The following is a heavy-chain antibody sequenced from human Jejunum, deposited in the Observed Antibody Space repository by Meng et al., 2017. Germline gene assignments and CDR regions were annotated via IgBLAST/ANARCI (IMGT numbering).Heavy chain of an antibody. CDR3: AKTRDLQN. J-gene: IGHJ4*02. V-gene: IGHV3-23*04. CDR1: GFTFSNYD. CDR2: ISARDGST. Sequence: EVQLVECGGGLVQPGGSLRLSCAASGFTFSNYDMIWVRQAPGKGLEWVSGISARDGSTYYSDSVKGRFTISRDESENTLYLQMSSLRVEDTAIYYCAKTRDLQNWGQGSLVTVSS.